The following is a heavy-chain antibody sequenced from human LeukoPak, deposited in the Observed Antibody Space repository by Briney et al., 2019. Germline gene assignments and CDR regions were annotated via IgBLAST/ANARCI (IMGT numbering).Heavy chain of an antibody. D-gene: IGHD5-18*01. V-gene: IGHV4-61*10. Sequence: SETLSLTCTVSGGSISSGSYYWSWIRQPAGKGLEWIGYIYYDGSTNYNPSLRGRVTISVDTPKNQFSLRLSSVTAAETAVYYCAREGRYRYGYNEYHLYMGIWGKGTTVTVSS. CDR3: AREGRYRYGYNEYHLYMGI. CDR1: GGSISSGSYY. CDR2: IYYDGST. J-gene: IGHJ6*03.